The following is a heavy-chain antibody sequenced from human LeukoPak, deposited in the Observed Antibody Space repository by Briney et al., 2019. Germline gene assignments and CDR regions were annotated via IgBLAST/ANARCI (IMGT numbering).Heavy chain of an antibody. D-gene: IGHD2-15*01. J-gene: IGHJ4*02. CDR3: ARTGIVEAGSYFDY. Sequence: ASVKVSCKASGYTFPSYGLRWVRPAPGQGLAGMGWSSAYNGNTNDAQELQGRVTMTTDTSTSTAYMELRSLRSDDAAVYYCARTGIVEAGSYFDYWGQGTLVTVSS. CDR2: SSAYNGNT. CDR1: GYTFPSYG. V-gene: IGHV1-18*01.